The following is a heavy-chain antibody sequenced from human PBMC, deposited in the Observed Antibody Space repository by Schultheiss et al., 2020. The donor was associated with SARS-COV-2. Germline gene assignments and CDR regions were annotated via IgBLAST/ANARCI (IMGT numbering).Heavy chain of an antibody. V-gene: IGHV3-23*01. CDR3: ARGLKGGSYNSFDY. J-gene: IGHJ4*02. CDR2: ISNSGGST. D-gene: IGHD1-26*01. Sequence: GGSLRLSCVASGFTFGNYGMSWVRQGPGKGLEWVSVISNSGGSTYYADSVKGRFTISRDNAKNSLYLQMNSLRAEDTAVYYCARGLKGGSYNSFDYWGQGTLVTVSS. CDR1: GFTFGNYG.